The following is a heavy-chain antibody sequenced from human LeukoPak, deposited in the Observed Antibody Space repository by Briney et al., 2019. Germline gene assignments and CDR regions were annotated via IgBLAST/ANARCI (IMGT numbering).Heavy chain of an antibody. Sequence: SVKVSCKASGGTFSSYAISWVRQAPGQGLEWMGRIIPIFGTANYAQKFQGRVTITSDESTSTAYMELSSLRSEDTAVYYCARDESGYDFWSGYLDYWGQGTLVTVSS. D-gene: IGHD3-3*01. CDR2: IIPIFGTA. CDR3: ARDESGYDFWSGYLDY. V-gene: IGHV1-69*13. CDR1: GGTFSSYA. J-gene: IGHJ4*02.